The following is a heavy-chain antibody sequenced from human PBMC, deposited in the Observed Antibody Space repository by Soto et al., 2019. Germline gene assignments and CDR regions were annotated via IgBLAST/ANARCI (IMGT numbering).Heavy chain of an antibody. D-gene: IGHD4-17*01. Sequence: SETLSLTCTVSGGSISSYYWSWIRQPPGKGLEWIGYIYYSGSTNYNPSLKSRVTISGDTSKNQFSLKLSSVTAADTAMYYCARRYGASFDYWSQGTLVTVSS. V-gene: IGHV4-59*01. CDR3: ARRYGASFDY. CDR1: GGSISSYY. CDR2: IYYSGST. J-gene: IGHJ4*02.